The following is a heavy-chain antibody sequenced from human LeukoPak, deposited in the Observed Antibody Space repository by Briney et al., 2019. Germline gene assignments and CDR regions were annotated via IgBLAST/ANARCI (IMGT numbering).Heavy chain of an antibody. J-gene: IGHJ4*02. CDR2: IYYTGAT. D-gene: IGHD6-6*01. Sequence: SETLSLTCTVSGGSISSYYWSWIRLPPGKGLEWIGYIYYTGATYYNPSLKSRVTISLDTSKNQFSLKLSSVTAADTAVYYCARELVQTNTFDYWGQGTLATVSS. CDR1: GGSISSYY. CDR3: ARELVQTNTFDY. V-gene: IGHV4-59*12.